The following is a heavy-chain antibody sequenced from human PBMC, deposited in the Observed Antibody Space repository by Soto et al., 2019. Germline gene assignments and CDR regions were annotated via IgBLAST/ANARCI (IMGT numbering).Heavy chain of an antibody. CDR1: GFTFSSYS. Sequence: GGSLRLSCAASGFTFSSYSMNWVRQAPGKGLEWLSSMSSGGSDIYYADSVKGRFTISRDNAKNSLYRQMISLIAEDTAVYYCARNEVRGYCSSTSCYGEGMDVWGQGTTVTVSS. J-gene: IGHJ6*02. D-gene: IGHD2-2*01. V-gene: IGHV3-21*06. CDR2: MSSGGSDI. CDR3: ARNEVRGYCSSTSCYGEGMDV.